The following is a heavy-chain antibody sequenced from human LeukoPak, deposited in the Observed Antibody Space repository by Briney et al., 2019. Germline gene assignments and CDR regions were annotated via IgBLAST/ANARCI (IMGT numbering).Heavy chain of an antibody. CDR3: ARDQVAGSWSSDVFDV. V-gene: IGHV1-2*02. CDR2: INPNSGGT. Sequence: ALVKVSCKASGYTFTDYHMHWVRQAPGQRPEWMGWINPNSGGTNFAQKFQGRVTMTRDMSISTAYMEVIRLRSDDTAVYYCARDQVAGSWSSDVFDVWGPGTMVTVSS. CDR1: GYTFTDYH. D-gene: IGHD6-13*01. J-gene: IGHJ3*01.